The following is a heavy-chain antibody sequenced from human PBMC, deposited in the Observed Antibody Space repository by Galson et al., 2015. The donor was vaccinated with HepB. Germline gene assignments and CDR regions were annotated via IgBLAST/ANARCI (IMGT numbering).Heavy chain of an antibody. CDR1: GLTFNTYT. D-gene: IGHD4-23*01. CDR3: ARGHGGISAT. Sequence: SLRLSCAASGLTFNTYTVTWVLQALGKGLEWLSCISTSDDSVYYADSVKGRFSISIDNSKSSVCLQMSSLRVEDTAVYFCARGHGGISATWGQGTLVTVSS. CDR2: ISTSDDSV. J-gene: IGHJ5*02. V-gene: IGHV3-48*04.